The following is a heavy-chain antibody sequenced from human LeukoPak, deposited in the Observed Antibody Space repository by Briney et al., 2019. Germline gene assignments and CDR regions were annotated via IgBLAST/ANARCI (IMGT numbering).Heavy chain of an antibody. CDR2: ISSSGSTI. Sequence: PGGSLRLSCAASAFTFSDYYMSWIRQAPGKGLEWVSYISSSGSTIYYADSVKGRFTISRDNSKNTLFLQMNSLRAEDTAVYYCAKTVTAAGTNYWGQGTLVTVSS. J-gene: IGHJ4*02. D-gene: IGHD6-13*01. V-gene: IGHV3-11*01. CDR3: AKTVTAAGTNY. CDR1: AFTFSDYY.